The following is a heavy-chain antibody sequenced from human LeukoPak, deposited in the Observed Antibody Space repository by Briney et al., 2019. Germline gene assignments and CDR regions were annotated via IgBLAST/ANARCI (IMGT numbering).Heavy chain of an antibody. CDR2: ISYDGSKK. Sequence: GGSLRLSCEAYGFTFSSYAMHWVRQAPGKGVEWVAFISYDGSKKYYTDSVKGRFTISRDNAKDTLSLQMNSLRVEDTAVYYCARDDGVIIADWYFDLWGRGTLVTVSS. J-gene: IGHJ2*01. D-gene: IGHD2-21*01. V-gene: IGHV3-30-3*01. CDR1: GFTFSSYA. CDR3: ARDDGVIIADWYFDL.